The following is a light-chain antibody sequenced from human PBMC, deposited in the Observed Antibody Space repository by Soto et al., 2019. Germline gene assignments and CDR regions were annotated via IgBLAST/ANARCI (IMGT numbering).Light chain of an antibody. CDR2: EGS. J-gene: IGLJ1*01. CDR1: SSDVGSYNL. Sequence: QSALTQPASVSGSPGQSITISCTGTSSDVGSYNLVSWYQQPPGKAPKLMIYEGSKRPSGVSNRFSGSKSGNTASLTISGLQAEDEADYYCCSYAGSSTVFGTGTKVTVL. V-gene: IGLV2-23*03. CDR3: CSYAGSSTV.